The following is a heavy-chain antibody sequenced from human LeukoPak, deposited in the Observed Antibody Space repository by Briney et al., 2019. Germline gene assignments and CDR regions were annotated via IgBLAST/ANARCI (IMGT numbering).Heavy chain of an antibody. V-gene: IGHV5-51*01. D-gene: IGHD4-11*01. Sequence: GESLRISCRVSGDRFTGYWIAWLRHLPGEGLEWMGIIYPDDSDIRYGPSFQGQATMSVDRSSATAYLHLSRLKASDIATYYCARQAGFSNKYFDYWGQGTLVTVSS. J-gene: IGHJ4*02. CDR1: GDRFTGYW. CDR3: ARQAGFSNKYFDY. CDR2: IYPDDSDI.